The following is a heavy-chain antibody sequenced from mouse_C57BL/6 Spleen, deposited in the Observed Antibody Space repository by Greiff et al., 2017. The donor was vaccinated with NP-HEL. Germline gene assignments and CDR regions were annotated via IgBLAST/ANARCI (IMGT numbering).Heavy chain of an antibody. Sequence: QVQLQQSGAELVKPGASVKISCKASGYAFSSYWMNWVKQRPGKGLEWIGQIYPGDGDTNYNGKFKGKATLTADKSSSTAYMQLSSLTSEDSAVYFCARLYDDDNGYYAMDYWGQGTSVTVSS. CDR3: ARLYDDDNGYYAMDY. D-gene: IGHD2-4*01. J-gene: IGHJ4*01. CDR1: GYAFSSYW. V-gene: IGHV1-80*01. CDR2: IYPGDGDT.